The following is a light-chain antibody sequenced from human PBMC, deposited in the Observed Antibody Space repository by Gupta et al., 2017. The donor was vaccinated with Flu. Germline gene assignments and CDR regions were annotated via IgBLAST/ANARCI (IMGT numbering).Light chain of an antibody. CDR3: QQHGGSPVLT. CDR2: GAS. J-gene: IGKJ4*01. CDR1: QNVSNNY. Sequence: DIVLTQSPVSMPLSSVEGATLSCRASQNVSNNYLAWYQQRPGQAPRLLIFGASNRAPGLPERFSGRGSGTDFTLTITRLEPEDSAVYFCQQHGGSPVLTFGGGTKLEIK. V-gene: IGKV3-20*01.